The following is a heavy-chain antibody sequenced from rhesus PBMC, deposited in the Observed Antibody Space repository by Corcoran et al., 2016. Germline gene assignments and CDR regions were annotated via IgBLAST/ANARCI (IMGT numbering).Heavy chain of an antibody. J-gene: IGHJ6*01. D-gene: IGHD2-15*01. CDR2: IYGFTTNT. V-gene: IGHV4S10*01. CDR1: GGSISDSYR. CDR3: ARDGQYCSTTYCSSDGLDS. Sequence: QVQLQESGPGVVKPSETLSLTCAVSGGSISDSYRWSWIRQPPGKGLEWIGYIYGFTTNTNYNPSLKSRVTSSKDTSKNQFSLNLSSVTAADTAVYYCARDGQYCSTTYCSSDGLDSWGQGVVVTVSS.